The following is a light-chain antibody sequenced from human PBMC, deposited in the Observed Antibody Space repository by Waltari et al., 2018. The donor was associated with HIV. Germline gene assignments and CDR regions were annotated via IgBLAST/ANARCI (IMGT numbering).Light chain of an antibody. V-gene: IGLV1-44*01. J-gene: IGLJ3*02. CDR3: ATWDDSLNGPV. CDR1: ISNIGSNT. CDR2: TTN. Sequence: QSVLTQPPSASGTPGQRVTISCSGSISNIGSNTVNWYQQLPGTAPKLLIYTTNQRPAGVPGRFSGSKSGASASLAISGLQSDDEADYYCATWDDSLNGPVFGGGTKLTVL.